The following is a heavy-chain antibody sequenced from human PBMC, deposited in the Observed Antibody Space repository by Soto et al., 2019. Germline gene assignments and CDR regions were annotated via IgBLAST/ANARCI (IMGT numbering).Heavy chain of an antibody. CDR3: ARLRRADAGAYYSDV. D-gene: IGHD3-10*01. Sequence: SLTCTVSGGSISSSSHYWGWIRQPPGKGLEWIGSIYYSGSTYYNPSLKSRVTISVDTSKNQFSLKLSSVTAADTAVYYCARLRRADAGAYYSDVWGQGTTVTVSS. CDR2: IYYSGST. CDR1: GGSISSSSHY. V-gene: IGHV4-39*01. J-gene: IGHJ6*02.